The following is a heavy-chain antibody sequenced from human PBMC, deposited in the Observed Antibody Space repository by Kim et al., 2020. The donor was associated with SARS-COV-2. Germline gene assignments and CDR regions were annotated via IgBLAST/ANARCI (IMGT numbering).Heavy chain of an antibody. Sequence: GGSLRLSCAASGFTFSSCAMSWVRQAPGKGLEWVSSISGGSAGTYYADSVRGRFTVSRDNSQNTLYLQMNSLRAEDTAVYYCAKEHDLWSDYYTLFDNWGPGILVTVSS. CDR1: GFTFSSCA. CDR2: ISGGSAGT. J-gene: IGHJ4*02. D-gene: IGHD3-3*01. CDR3: AKEHDLWSDYYTLFDN. V-gene: IGHV3-23*01.